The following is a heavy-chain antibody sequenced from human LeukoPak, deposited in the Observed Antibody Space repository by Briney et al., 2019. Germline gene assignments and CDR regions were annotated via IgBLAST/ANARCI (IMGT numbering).Heavy chain of an antibody. V-gene: IGHV4-4*08. CDR3: ARRAYYDSSGYHPTSGYFDL. CDR2: IYVNGIT. J-gene: IGHJ2*01. D-gene: IGHD3-22*01. Sequence: SETLSLTCTVSGGSMLNYYWNWIRQPPGKGLEWIGYIYVNGITNYSPSLRSRGTISIATSKNQFSLRLTSVTAADTAMYYCARRAYYDSSGYHPTSGYFDLWGRGTLVSVSS. CDR1: GGSMLNYY.